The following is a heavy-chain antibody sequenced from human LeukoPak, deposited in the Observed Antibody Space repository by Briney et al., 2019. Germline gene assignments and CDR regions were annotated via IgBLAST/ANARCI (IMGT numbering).Heavy chain of an antibody. J-gene: IGHJ4*02. CDR1: GDSISTYY. CDR3: ARLVYDSRGYYFDY. Sequence: SETLSLTCTVSGDSISTYYWSWIRQPPGKGLEWIGYIRYSGSANYNPSLRSRVTISIDTSKNQFSLKLSSVTAADAAVYHCARLVYDSRGYYFDYWGQGTLVTVSS. D-gene: IGHD3-22*01. CDR2: IRYSGSA. V-gene: IGHV4-59*12.